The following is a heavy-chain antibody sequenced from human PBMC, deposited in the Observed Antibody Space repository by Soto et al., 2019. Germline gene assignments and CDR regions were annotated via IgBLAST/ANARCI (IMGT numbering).Heavy chain of an antibody. CDR1: GFTFSNYD. Sequence: QVQLVESGGGVVQPGRSLRLSCAASGFTFSNYDMHWVRQAPGKGLEWVAVMSYDGSNKYYADSVKGRFTISRDNSKNTLYLQMNSLRAEDTAVYYCARLAYESWGQGPLVTVSS. J-gene: IGHJ5*02. V-gene: IGHV3-30-3*01. CDR2: MSYDGSNK. CDR3: ARLAYES. D-gene: IGHD3-22*01.